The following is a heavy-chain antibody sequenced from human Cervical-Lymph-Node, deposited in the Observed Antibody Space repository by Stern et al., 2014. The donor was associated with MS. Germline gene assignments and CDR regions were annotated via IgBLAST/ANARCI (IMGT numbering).Heavy chain of an antibody. Sequence: EVQLVESGGDLVQPGGSLRLSCVASGFTFSHYWMQWVRQAPGKGLMWVSHITSDGSSTTYADSVKGRFTVSRDNAKNTLYLQMDSLRAEDTAVYFCARDNYGTDYWGQGTLVTVTS. D-gene: IGHD3-16*01. CDR3: ARDNYGTDY. CDR1: GFTFSHYW. V-gene: IGHV3-74*01. CDR2: ITSDGSST. J-gene: IGHJ4*02.